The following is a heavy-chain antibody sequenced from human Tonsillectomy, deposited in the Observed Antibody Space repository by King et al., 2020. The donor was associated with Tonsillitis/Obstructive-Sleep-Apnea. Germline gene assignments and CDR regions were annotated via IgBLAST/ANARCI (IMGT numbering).Heavy chain of an antibody. CDR3: ARLSYHSSGFYSGLDP. CDR2: ISAYNGNT. V-gene: IGHV1-18*01. D-gene: IGHD3-22*01. CDR1: GYTFTSYG. Sequence: VQLVESGAEVKKPGASVKVSCKASGYTFTSYGISWVRQAPGQGLEWMGWISAYNGNTNYVQKFQGRVTMTTDISTSTAYMEMGSLRSDDTAVYYCARLSYHSSGFYSGLDPWGQGTLVIVSS. J-gene: IGHJ5*02.